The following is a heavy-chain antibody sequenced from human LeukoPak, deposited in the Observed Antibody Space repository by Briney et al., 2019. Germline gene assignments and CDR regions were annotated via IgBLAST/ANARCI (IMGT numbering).Heavy chain of an antibody. CDR1: GCTFSDYY. CDR2: ISSSGSTI. D-gene: IGHD6-19*01. V-gene: IGHV3-11*04. Sequence: GGSLRLSCAASGCTFSDYYMSWIRQAPGKGLEWVSYISSSGSTIYYADSVKGRFTISRDNSKNTLYLQMNSLRAEDTAVYYCAKEEGSGWSGRFDYWGQGTLVTVSS. CDR3: AKEEGSGWSGRFDY. J-gene: IGHJ4*02.